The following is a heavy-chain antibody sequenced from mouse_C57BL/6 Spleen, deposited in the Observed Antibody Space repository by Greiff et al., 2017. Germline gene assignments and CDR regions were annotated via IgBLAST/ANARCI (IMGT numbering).Heavy chain of an antibody. D-gene: IGHD1-1*01. CDR3: ARSGYGSSYGY. CDR1: GYTFTDYY. Sequence: EVKLQQSGPVLVKPGASVKMSCTASGYTFTDYYMNWVKQSHGKSLEWIGVINPYNGGTSYNQKFKGKATWTVDKSSSTAYMELNSLTSEDSAVYYCARSGYGSSYGYWGQGTTLTVSS. J-gene: IGHJ2*01. V-gene: IGHV1-19*01. CDR2: INPYNGGT.